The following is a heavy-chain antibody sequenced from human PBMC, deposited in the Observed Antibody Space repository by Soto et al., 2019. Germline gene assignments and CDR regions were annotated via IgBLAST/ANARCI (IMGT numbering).Heavy chain of an antibody. V-gene: IGHV3-66*01. CDR3: AREMTGRFFPYGMDV. CDR2: IYTGGNT. CDR1: GFTVSSNY. J-gene: IGHJ6*02. Sequence: GGSLRLSCAASGFTVSSNYMSWVSQAPGRGLEWVSVIYTGGNTYYADSVKGRFTISRDNSKNTLNLQMSSLRAEDTAVYYCAREMTGRFFPYGMDVWGQGTTVTVSS. D-gene: IGHD3-3*01.